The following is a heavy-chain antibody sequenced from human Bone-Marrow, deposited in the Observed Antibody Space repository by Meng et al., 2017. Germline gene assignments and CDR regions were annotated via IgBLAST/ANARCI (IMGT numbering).Heavy chain of an antibody. D-gene: IGHD2-8*01. CDR1: GFTFSSYG. Sequence: GGSLRLSCAASGFTFSSYGMHWVRQAPGKGLEWVSAISGSGGSTYYADSVKGRFTISRDNSKNTLYLQMNSLRAEDTAVYYCAKAPIVLMVYAINWFDPWGQGTLVTVSS. J-gene: IGHJ5*02. CDR3: AKAPIVLMVYAINWFDP. V-gene: IGHV3-23*01. CDR2: ISGSGGST.